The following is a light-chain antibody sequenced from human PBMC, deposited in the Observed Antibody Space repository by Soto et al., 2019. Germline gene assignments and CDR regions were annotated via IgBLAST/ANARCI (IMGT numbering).Light chain of an antibody. V-gene: IGLV1-40*01. CDR3: QSYDSSLSVV. CDR1: SSNIGAGYD. Sequence: QSVLTQPPSVSGAPGQRVTISCTGSSSNIGAGYDVHWYQQLPGTDPKLLIYGNSNRPSGVPDRFSGSKSGTSASLAITGLEAEDEADYYCQSYDSSLSVVFGGATQLTVL. CDR2: GNS. J-gene: IGLJ2*01.